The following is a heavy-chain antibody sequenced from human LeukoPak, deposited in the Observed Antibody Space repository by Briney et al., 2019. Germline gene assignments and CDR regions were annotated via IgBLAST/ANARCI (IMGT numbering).Heavy chain of an antibody. D-gene: IGHD5-12*01. J-gene: IGHJ4*02. Sequence: PSETLSLTCTVSGGSISSYYWSWIRPHPGKGLEWIGYIYYSGTTYYNPSLKSRVSISVDTSQNQFSLRLTSATAADTAVYYCARSGYDQNYYFDYWGQGTLVTVSS. CDR1: GGSISSYY. CDR3: ARSGYDQNYYFDY. V-gene: IGHV4-59*06. CDR2: IYYSGTT.